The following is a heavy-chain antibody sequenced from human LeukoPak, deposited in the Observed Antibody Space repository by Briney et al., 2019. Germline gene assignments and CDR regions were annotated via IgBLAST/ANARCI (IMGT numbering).Heavy chain of an antibody. D-gene: IGHD3-3*01. CDR1: GFTFSSYA. CDR2: ISYDGSNK. V-gene: IGHV3-30-3*01. CDR3: ARGGNVWSGYPTDAFDI. Sequence: PGGSLRLSCAASGFTFSSYAMHWVRQAPGKGLEWVAVISYDGSNKYYADSVKGRFTISRDNSKNTLYLQMNSLRAEDTAVYYCARGGNVWSGYPTDAFDIWGQGTMVTVSS. J-gene: IGHJ3*02.